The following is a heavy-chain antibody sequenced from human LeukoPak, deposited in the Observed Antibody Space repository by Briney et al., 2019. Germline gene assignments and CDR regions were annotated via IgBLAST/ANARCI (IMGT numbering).Heavy chain of an antibody. V-gene: IGHV4-34*01. CDR1: GGSFSGYY. CDR2: INHSGST. J-gene: IGHJ5*02. D-gene: IGHD2-2*02. Sequence: TSETLSLTCAVYGGSFSGYYWSWIRQPPGKGLEWIGEINHSGSTNYNPSLKSRVTISVDTSKNQFSLKLSSVTAADTAVYYCARGRVVVVPAAIFSGWFDPWGQGTLVTVSS. CDR3: ARGRVVVVPAAIFSGWFDP.